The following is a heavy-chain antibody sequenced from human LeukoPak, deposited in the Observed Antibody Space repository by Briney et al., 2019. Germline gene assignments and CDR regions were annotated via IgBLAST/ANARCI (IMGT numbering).Heavy chain of an antibody. CDR1: GFTFSSYV. CDR2: IRYDGSNK. Sequence: PGGSLRLSCAASGFTFSSYVMNWVRRAPGPGLEGVAFIRYDGSNKYYADSVKGRFTISRDNSKNTLYLQMNSLRAEDTAVYYCAKDGYSGGWGSDYWGQGTLVTVSS. V-gene: IGHV3-30*02. CDR3: AKDGYSGGWGSDY. J-gene: IGHJ4*02. D-gene: IGHD6-19*01.